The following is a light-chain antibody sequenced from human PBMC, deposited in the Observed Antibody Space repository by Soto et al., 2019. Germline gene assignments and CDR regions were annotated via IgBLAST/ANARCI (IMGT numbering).Light chain of an antibody. J-gene: IGLJ1*01. Sequence: VLTQPPSLPGAPGQRVTISCTGSSSNIWAGYDVHWYQQLPGTAPKLLIYGNSNRPSGVPDRFSGSTYGTSASLAITGLQAEDEADYYCKSYDSSLSGCVFGTGTKVTVL. CDR1: SSNIWAGYD. CDR2: GNS. V-gene: IGLV1-40*01. CDR3: KSYDSSLSGCV.